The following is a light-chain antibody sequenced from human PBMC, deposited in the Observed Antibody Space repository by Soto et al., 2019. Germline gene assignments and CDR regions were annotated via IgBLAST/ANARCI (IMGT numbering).Light chain of an antibody. CDR1: SSDVGSYNL. V-gene: IGLV2-23*03. CDR2: EGS. CDR3: CSYAGSSTFV. Sequence: QSLLTQPASVSGSPGQSITISCNGTSSDVGSYNLVSWYQQHPGKAPKLMIYEGSKRPSGVSNRFSGSKSGNTASLTISGLQAEDEADYYCCSYAGSSTFVFGTGTKVTVL. J-gene: IGLJ1*01.